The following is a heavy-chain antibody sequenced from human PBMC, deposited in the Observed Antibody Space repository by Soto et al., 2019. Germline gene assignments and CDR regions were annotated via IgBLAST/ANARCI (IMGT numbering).Heavy chain of an antibody. CDR2: VSVSGRQT. CDR1: GFIFSNYA. V-gene: IGHV3-23*01. Sequence: WGSLRLSCESSGFIFSNYAMNWVRQAPGKGLEWVSSVSVSGRQTFYADSVKGRFAISRDNSKDTLYLQLNSLSAEDTAIYYSAKEMTAMGFYGLDVWGRGTTVTVSS. CDR3: AKEMTAMGFYGLDV. D-gene: IGHD2-8*01. J-gene: IGHJ6*02.